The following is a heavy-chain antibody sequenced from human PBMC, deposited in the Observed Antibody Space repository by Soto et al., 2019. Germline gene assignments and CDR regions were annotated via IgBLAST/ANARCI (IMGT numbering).Heavy chain of an antibody. Sequence: GASVKVSCKASGYTFTGYYMHWVRQAPGQGLEWMGWINPNSGGTNYAQKFQGRVTMTRDTSISTAYMELSRLRSDDTAVYYCARPRTKWLRFGEFDYWGQGTLVTVSS. D-gene: IGHD5-12*01. J-gene: IGHJ4*02. V-gene: IGHV1-2*02. CDR2: INPNSGGT. CDR3: ARPRTKWLRFGEFDY. CDR1: GYTFTGYY.